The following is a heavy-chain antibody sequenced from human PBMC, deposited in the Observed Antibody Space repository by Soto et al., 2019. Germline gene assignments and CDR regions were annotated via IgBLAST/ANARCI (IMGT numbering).Heavy chain of an antibody. CDR1: GGSISRFY. J-gene: IGHJ5*02. Sequence: SETLSLTCTVSGGSISRFYWSWIRQPPGKGLEWIGYIYYSGSTNYNPSLKSRVTISVDTSKNQFSLKLSSVTAADTAVYYCARDVDTAMANNWFDPWGQGTLVTVSS. V-gene: IGHV4-59*01. CDR3: ARDVDTAMANNWFDP. D-gene: IGHD5-18*01. CDR2: IYYSGST.